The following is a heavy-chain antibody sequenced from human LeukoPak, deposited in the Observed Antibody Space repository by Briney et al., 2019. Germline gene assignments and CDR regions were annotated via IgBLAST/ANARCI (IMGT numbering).Heavy chain of an antibody. Sequence: GRSLRLSCAAAGFTFDDYAMHWVRQAPGKGLEWVAGISWNSGSIGYADSVKGRFTISRDNAKNSLYLQMNSLSAEDTALYYCAKDPRSYCGGDCSHWYFDLWGRGTLVTVSS. CDR2: ISWNSGSI. CDR3: AKDPRSYCGGDCSHWYFDL. D-gene: IGHD2-21*02. J-gene: IGHJ2*01. V-gene: IGHV3-9*01. CDR1: GFTFDDYA.